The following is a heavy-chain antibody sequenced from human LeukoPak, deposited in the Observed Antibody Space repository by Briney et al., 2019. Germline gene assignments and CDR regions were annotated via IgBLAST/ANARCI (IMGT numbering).Heavy chain of an antibody. Sequence: PGGSLRLSCAASGFTVSSKSMSWVRQAPGKGLEWVSVIYSGGSTYYADSVKGRFTISRDNSKNTLYLQMNSLRVEDTAMYYCARDLDHWGQGTLVTVSS. V-gene: IGHV3-53*05. CDR1: GFTVSSKS. J-gene: IGHJ5*02. CDR2: IYSGGST. CDR3: ARDLDH.